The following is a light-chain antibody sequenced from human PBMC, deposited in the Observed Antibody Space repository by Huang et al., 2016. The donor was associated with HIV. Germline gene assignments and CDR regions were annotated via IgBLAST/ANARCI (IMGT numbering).Light chain of an antibody. J-gene: IGKJ4*01. V-gene: IGKV3-11*01. Sequence: EIVLTQSPATLSLSPGERATLSCRASQSVSSYLACYQQRPGQATRRLIDDASNRATGIPARCSGSGSGTDFTLTISSLEPEDLAVYYCQQRSNWPPLTFGGGTKVEIK. CDR1: QSVSSY. CDR3: QQRSNWPPLT. CDR2: DAS.